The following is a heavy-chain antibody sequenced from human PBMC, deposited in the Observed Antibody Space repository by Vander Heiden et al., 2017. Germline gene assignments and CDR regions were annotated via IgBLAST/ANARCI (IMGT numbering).Heavy chain of an antibody. Sequence: EVQLVESGGGLVKPGGSLRLSGAVTGSTFTNAWMNWVRQAPGKGLEWVGRIKSKAEGGATDYAAPVKGRFTISRDDSENTVYLQMNSLKSEDTAVYYCTTGGSYSAFDIWGQGTMVTVSS. V-gene: IGHV3-15*07. CDR1: GSTFTNAW. CDR3: TTGGSYSAFDI. D-gene: IGHD1-26*01. J-gene: IGHJ3*02. CDR2: IKSKAEGGAT.